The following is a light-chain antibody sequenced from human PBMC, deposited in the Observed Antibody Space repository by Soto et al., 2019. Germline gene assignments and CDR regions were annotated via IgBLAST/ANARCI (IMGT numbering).Light chain of an antibody. V-gene: IGKV3-11*01. CDR1: QSVSSY. Sequence: EIVLTQSPATLSLSPGERATLSCRASQSVSSYLAWYQQKPGQAPRHLIYDASNRATGIPARFSGSGSGTVFTLTISSLEPEDFAVYYCQQRSNWPPITFGQGTRLEIK. CDR3: QQRSNWPPIT. CDR2: DAS. J-gene: IGKJ5*01.